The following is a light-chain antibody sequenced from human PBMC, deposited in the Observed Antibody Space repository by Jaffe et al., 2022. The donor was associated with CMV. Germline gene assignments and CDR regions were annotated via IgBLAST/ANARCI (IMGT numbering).Light chain of an antibody. CDR1: SSNIGGNY. Sequence: QSVLTQPPSVSGTPGQRVTISCSGSSSNIGGNYVYWYQQLPGAVPKLLIFRNNQRPSGVPDRFSGSKSGTSASLAISGLRSEDEADYYCAAWDDSLSGVIFGGGTKLTVL. J-gene: IGLJ2*01. CDR3: AAWDDSLSGVI. V-gene: IGLV1-47*01. CDR2: RNN.